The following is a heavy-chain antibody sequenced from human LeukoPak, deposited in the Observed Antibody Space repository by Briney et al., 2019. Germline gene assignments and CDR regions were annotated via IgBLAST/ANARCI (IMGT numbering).Heavy chain of an antibody. J-gene: IGHJ3*02. D-gene: IGHD1-1*01. CDR3: ARNWHDYAFDI. Sequence: SSETLSLTCSVSGASISSHYWSWIRQPPGKGLEWIGYISYSGSTNSNPSLKSRVTMSVDTSKNQFSLKLTSVTAADTAVYYCARNWHDYAFDIWGQGTMVTVSS. CDR2: ISYSGST. V-gene: IGHV4-59*08. CDR1: GASISSHY.